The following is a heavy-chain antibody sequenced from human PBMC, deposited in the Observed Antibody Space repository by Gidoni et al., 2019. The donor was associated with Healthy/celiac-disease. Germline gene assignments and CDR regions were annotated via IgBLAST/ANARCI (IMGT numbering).Heavy chain of an antibody. J-gene: IGHJ4*02. D-gene: IGHD6-13*01. CDR3: AKDSRYSSSWYYFDY. CDR2: ISGSGGST. V-gene: IGHV3-23*01. Sequence: EVQLLESGGGVGQPGGSLRLSWAACGFTVSSYAMSWVRQAPGEGLEGVSAISGSGGSTYYADSVKGRFTISRDNSKNTLYLQMNSLRAEDTAVYYCAKDSRYSSSWYYFDYWGQGTLVTVSS. CDR1: GFTVSSYA.